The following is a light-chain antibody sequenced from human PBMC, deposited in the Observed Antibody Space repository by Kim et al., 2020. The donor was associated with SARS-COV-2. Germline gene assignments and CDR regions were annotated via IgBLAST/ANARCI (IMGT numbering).Light chain of an antibody. Sequence: QSVTISCTVMSCNTGGDYDVHCYQQLPGPARYLLISGNSNRPSGVHDRCSGSKSGTSASRAITGLQAEGEADDDGQSYDICLSGWVIGGGTKLSVL. CDR2: GNS. V-gene: IGLV1-40*01. CDR1: SCNTGGDYD. J-gene: IGLJ3*02. CDR3: QSYDICLSGWV.